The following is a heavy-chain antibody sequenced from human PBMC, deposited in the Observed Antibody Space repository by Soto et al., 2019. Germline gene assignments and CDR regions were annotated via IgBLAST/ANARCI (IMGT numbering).Heavy chain of an antibody. Sequence: PGGSLRLSCAASGFTVSSNYMNWVRQAPGKGLEWVSMIYSDGTTSYADSVKGRFTISRDNFKNTLHLQMNSLRAEDTAVYYCAILSNWGQGTLVTVSS. D-gene: IGHD6-6*01. J-gene: IGHJ4*02. CDR3: AILSN. V-gene: IGHV3-53*01. CDR2: IYSDGTT. CDR1: GFTVSSNY.